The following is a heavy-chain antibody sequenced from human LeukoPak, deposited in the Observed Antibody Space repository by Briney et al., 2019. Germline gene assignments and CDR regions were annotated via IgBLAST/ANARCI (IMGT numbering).Heavy chain of an antibody. CDR3: ARDGGWYGSAY. D-gene: IGHD6-19*01. J-gene: IGHJ4*02. Sequence: GGSLRLSCAASGFTFSTFWMTWVRQAPGKGLEWVANINQGGSEKYYVDSVKGRFTISRDNANNSLYLQMNNLGAEDTAVYYCARDGGWYGSAYWGQGTLVTVSS. CDR2: INQGGSEK. CDR1: GFTFSTFW. V-gene: IGHV3-7*03.